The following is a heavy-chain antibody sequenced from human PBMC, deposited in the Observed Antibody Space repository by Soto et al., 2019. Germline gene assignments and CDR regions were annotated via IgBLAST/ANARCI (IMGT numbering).Heavy chain of an antibody. CDR3: ARGDYYDTSGPFSDAFDI. V-gene: IGHV3-7*04. CDR1: GFIFSTYG. Sequence: GGSLRLSCTTSGFIFSTYGIHWVRQAPGKGLEWVANIKQDGSQKWYVDSVKGRFTISRDNAKNSLYLQMNSLRAEDTAVYYCARGDYYDTSGPFSDAFDIWGQGTLVTVSS. J-gene: IGHJ4*02. D-gene: IGHD3-22*01. CDR2: IKQDGSQK.